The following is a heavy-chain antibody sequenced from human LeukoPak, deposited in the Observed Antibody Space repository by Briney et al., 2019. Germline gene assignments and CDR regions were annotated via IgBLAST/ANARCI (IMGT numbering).Heavy chain of an antibody. D-gene: IGHD3-22*01. CDR3: AKSGGPSYYDLPGSYYFDY. CDR2: LYSGGSI. V-gene: IGHV3-53*01. CDR1: GFTVSSNY. Sequence: GGSLRLSCAASGFTVSSNYMSWVRQAPGKGLEWVSVLYSGGSIYYADSVKGRFTISRDNSKNTLYLQMNSLRAEDTAVYYCAKSGGPSYYDLPGSYYFDYGGQGTLVTVS. J-gene: IGHJ4*02.